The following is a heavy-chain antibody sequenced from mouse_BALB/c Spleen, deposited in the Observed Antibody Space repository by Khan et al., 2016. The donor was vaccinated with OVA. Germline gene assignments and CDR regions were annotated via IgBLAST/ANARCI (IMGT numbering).Heavy chain of an antibody. Sequence: QVRLQQSGPGLVAPSQSLSITCTVSGFSLPSYGVHWVRQPPGKGLEWLGTIWAGGSTNYNSALMSRLSIIKDNSKSQVFLKMNSLQTDDTASYYCAREVYYGNLYYFDYWGQGTTLTVSS. V-gene: IGHV2-9*02. CDR2: IWAGGST. J-gene: IGHJ2*01. CDR1: GFSLPSYG. CDR3: AREVYYGNLYYFDY. D-gene: IGHD2-1*01.